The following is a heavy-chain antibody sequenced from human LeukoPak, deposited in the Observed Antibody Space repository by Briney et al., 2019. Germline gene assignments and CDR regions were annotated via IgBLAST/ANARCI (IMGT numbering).Heavy chain of an antibody. CDR2: IWYDGSNK. CDR1: GFTFSSYG. J-gene: IGHJ4*02. Sequence: PGGSLRLSCAASGFTFSSYGMHWVRQAPGKGLEWVAVIWYDGSNKHYADSVKGRFTISRDNSKNTLYLQMNSLRAEDTAVYYCARDNEIVVVPAAINFDYWGQGTLVTVSS. V-gene: IGHV3-33*01. CDR3: ARDNEIVVVPAAINFDY. D-gene: IGHD2-2*01.